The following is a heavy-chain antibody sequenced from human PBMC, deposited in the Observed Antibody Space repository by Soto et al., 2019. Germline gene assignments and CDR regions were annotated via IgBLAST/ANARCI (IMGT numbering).Heavy chain of an antibody. D-gene: IGHD4-17*01. J-gene: IGHJ3*02. CDR1: GFTFSGYG. V-gene: IGHV3-30*18. Sequence: PGGSLRLSCAASGFTFSGYGMHWVRQAPGKGLEWVAVISYDGSNKYYADSVKGRFTISRDNSKNTLYLQMNSLRAEDTAVYYCAKDYYGAHLFDAFDIWGQGTMVTVSS. CDR2: ISYDGSNK. CDR3: AKDYYGAHLFDAFDI.